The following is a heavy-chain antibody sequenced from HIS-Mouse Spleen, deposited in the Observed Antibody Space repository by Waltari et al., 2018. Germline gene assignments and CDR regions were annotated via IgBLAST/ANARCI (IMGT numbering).Heavy chain of an antibody. D-gene: IGHD6-13*01. CDR1: GGSISSSSYY. CDR3: AREIPYSSSWYDWYFDL. Sequence: QLQLQESGPGLVKPSETLSLTCTVSGGSISSSSYYWGWIRQPPGKGLEWIGSIYYSGGTSSSPSLKGRVTISVDTSKNQFSLKLSSVTAADTAVYYCAREIPYSSSWYDWYFDLWGRGTLVTVSS. CDR2: IYYSGGT. V-gene: IGHV4-39*07. J-gene: IGHJ2*01.